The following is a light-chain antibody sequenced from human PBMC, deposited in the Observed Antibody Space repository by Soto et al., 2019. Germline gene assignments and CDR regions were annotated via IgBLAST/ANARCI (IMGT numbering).Light chain of an antibody. CDR3: QQRSNWPPIT. CDR2: DAS. J-gene: IGKJ5*01. Sequence: EIVLTQSPATLSLSPGERATLSCRASQSVRSYLAWYQQKPGQAPRLLIYDASTRATGIPDRFSGSGSGTDFTLTITSLEPEDFAVYYCQQRSNWPPITFGLGTRLEI. V-gene: IGKV3-11*01. CDR1: QSVRSY.